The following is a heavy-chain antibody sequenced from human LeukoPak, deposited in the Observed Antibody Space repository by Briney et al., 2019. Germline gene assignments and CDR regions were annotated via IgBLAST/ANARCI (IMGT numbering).Heavy chain of an antibody. D-gene: IGHD3-22*01. V-gene: IGHV1-69*05. CDR1: GGTFRSYA. CDR3: ARDTRRQSSSGYYLMDAFDI. Sequence: SVKVSCKASGGTFRSYAISWVRQAPGQGLEWMGRIIPIFGTRNYAQRFQGRVTIITDESTSTAYMELSSLRSEDTAVYYCARDTRRQSSSGYYLMDAFDIWGQGTMVTVSS. J-gene: IGHJ3*02. CDR2: IIPIFGTR.